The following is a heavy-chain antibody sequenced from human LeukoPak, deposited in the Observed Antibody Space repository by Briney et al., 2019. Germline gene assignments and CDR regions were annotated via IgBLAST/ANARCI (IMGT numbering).Heavy chain of an antibody. V-gene: IGHV3-53*01. CDR1: GFTFSSYA. Sequence: GGSLRLSCAASGFTFSSYAMNWVRQAPGKGLEWASVIYSGGSTYYADSVKGRFTISRDNSKNTLYLQMNSLRAEDTAVYYCARDLNYGSGSVPSDYWGQGTLVTVSS. J-gene: IGHJ4*02. D-gene: IGHD3-10*01. CDR3: ARDLNYGSGSVPSDY. CDR2: IYSGGST.